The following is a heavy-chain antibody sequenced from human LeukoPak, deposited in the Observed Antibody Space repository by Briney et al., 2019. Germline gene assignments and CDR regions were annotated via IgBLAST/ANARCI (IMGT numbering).Heavy chain of an antibody. V-gene: IGHV3-30-3*01. CDR3: ASQSGYDP. CDR1: GFTFSSYA. J-gene: IGHJ5*02. D-gene: IGHD5-12*01. CDR2: ISYDGSNK. Sequence: PGRSLRLSCAASGFTFSSYAMHWVRQAPGKGLEWVAVISYDGSNKYYADSVKGRFTISRDNSKNTLYLQMNSLRAEDTAVYYCASQSGYDPWGQGTLVTVSP.